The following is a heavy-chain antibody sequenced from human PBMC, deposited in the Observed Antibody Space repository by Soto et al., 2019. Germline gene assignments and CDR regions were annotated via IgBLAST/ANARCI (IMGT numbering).Heavy chain of an antibody. CDR3: AAEARNYYYNGMDV. CDR1: GFTFTSSA. V-gene: IGHV1-58*01. J-gene: IGHJ6*02. CDR2: IVVGSGNT. Sequence: SVKVSCKASGFTFTSSAVQWVRQARGQRLEWIGWIVVGSGNTNYAQKFQERVTITRDMSTSTAYMELSSLRSEDTAVYYCAAEARNYYYNGMDVCGQGTTVTVSS.